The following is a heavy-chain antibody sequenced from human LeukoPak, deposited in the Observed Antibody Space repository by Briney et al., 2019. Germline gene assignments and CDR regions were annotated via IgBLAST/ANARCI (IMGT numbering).Heavy chain of an antibody. J-gene: IGHJ4*02. CDR3: ARDYYYDSSGYSRY. CDR2: ISSSGSTI. D-gene: IGHD3-22*01. CDR1: GFTFSDYY. Sequence: GGSLRLSCAASGFTFSDYYMSWIRQAPGKGLEWVSYISSSGSTIYYADSVKGRFTISRDNAKNSLYLQMNSLRAEDMAVYYCARDYYYDSSGYSRYWGQGTLVTVSS. V-gene: IGHV3-11*01.